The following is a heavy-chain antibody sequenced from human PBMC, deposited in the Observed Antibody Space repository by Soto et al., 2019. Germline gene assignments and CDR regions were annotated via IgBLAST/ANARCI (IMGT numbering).Heavy chain of an antibody. D-gene: IGHD3-16*02. CDR3: ARESVSGTYRFDS. CDR2: IHDTGRT. Sequence: QVQLQESGPGLVRPSETLSLTCTVSGDSLSTYYWSWIRQPAGERLEWIVRIHDTGRTNYNPSLKSRVTMSVDTSKNQFSLRVNSVPAADTAVYYCARESVSGTYRFDSWGQGTLVTVSS. CDR1: GDSLSTYY. J-gene: IGHJ4*02. V-gene: IGHV4-4*07.